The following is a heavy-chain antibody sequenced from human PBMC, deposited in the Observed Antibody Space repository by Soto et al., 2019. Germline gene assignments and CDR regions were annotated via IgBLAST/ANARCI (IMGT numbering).Heavy chain of an antibody. CDR1: GDSVSSNSAA. D-gene: IGHD3-3*01. V-gene: IGHV6-1*01. CDR2: TYYRSKWYN. J-gene: IGHJ6*02. Sequence: SQTLSLTCAISGDSVSSNSAAWNWIRQSPSRGLEWLGRTYYRSKWYNDYAVSVKSRITINPDTSKNQFSLQLNSVTPEDTAVYYCARAGSYDFWSGYPPDYYYGMDVWGQGTTVTVSS. CDR3: ARAGSYDFWSGYPPDYYYGMDV.